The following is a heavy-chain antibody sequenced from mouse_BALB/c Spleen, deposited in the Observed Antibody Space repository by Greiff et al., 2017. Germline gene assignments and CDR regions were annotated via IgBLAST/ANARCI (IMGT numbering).Heavy chain of an antibody. J-gene: IGHJ4*01. Sequence: EVQLQQSGAELVRSGASVKLSCTASGFNIKDYYMHWVKQRPEQGLEWIGWIDPENGDTEYAPKFQGKATMTADTSSNTAYLQLSSLTSEDTAVYYCNRGLLRLHAMDYWGQGTSVTVSS. CDR2: IDPENGDT. CDR1: GFNIKDYY. CDR3: NRGLLRLHAMDY. D-gene: IGHD1-2*01. V-gene: IGHV14-4*02.